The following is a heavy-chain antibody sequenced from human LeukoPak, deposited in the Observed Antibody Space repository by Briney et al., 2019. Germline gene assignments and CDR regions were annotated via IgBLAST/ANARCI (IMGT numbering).Heavy chain of an antibody. Sequence: GGSLRLSCAASGITFWSYAMHWARQIPGKGLEGVAVISNDGSKTYHADSVKGRFTISRDNSKNTLYLQMNSLRAEDTAVYYCARGGAYSGSYLDYWGHGTLVTVSS. V-gene: IGHV3-30-3*01. CDR3: ARGGAYSGSYLDY. D-gene: IGHD1-26*01. J-gene: IGHJ4*01. CDR2: ISNDGSKT. CDR1: GITFWSYA.